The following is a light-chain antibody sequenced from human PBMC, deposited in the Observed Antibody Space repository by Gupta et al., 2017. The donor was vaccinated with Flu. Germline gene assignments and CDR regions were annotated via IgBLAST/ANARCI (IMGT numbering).Light chain of an antibody. Sequence: SYVLTQPPSVSVAPGQTATITCGGDNIESKSVHWYRQKPGQAPVLVVYDDSDRPSGIPERFSGSNSGNTATLTISRVEAGDEADYYCQVWETTSDHRVFGGGTKLTVL. CDR1: NIESKS. J-gene: IGLJ3*02. CDR3: QVWETTSDHRV. CDR2: DDS. V-gene: IGLV3-21*02.